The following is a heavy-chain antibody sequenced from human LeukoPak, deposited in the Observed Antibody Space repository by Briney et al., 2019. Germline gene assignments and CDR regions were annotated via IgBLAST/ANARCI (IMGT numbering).Heavy chain of an antibody. CDR2: ILYDGNKK. D-gene: IGHD3-10*01. Sequence: GGSLRLSCAASGFTFSSYSMHWVRQAPGTGLEWVALILYDGNKKNYADSVKGRFTISRDNSKNTLYLQMNSLRTEDTAVYYCARGPKMFLVRGPFDYWGQGTLVTVSS. J-gene: IGHJ4*02. V-gene: IGHV3-30*14. CDR1: GFTFSSYS. CDR3: ARGPKMFLVRGPFDY.